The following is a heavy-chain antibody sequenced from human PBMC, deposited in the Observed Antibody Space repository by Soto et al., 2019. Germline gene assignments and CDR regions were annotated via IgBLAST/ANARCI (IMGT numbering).Heavy chain of an antibody. Sequence: PGESLKISCQGSGYSFTSYWIGWVRPMPGKGLEWMGIIYPPDSGPKYSPSFQGQVTISADKSSSTAYLRWSSLKASDTAIYYCASLPYHNSYSGFDYWGQGTPVTVS. CDR3: ASLPYHNSYSGFDY. J-gene: IGHJ4*02. V-gene: IGHV5-51*01. CDR1: GYSFTSYW. CDR2: IYPPDSGP. D-gene: IGHD1-26*01.